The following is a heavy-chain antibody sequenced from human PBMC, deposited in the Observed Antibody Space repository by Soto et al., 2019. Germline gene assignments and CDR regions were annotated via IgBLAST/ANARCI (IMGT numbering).Heavy chain of an antibody. J-gene: IGHJ3*02. Sequence: QVQLVQSGAEVKKPGASVKVSCKASGYTFTSYGISWVRQAPGQGLEWLGWISAYNGNTNYAQKLQGRVTMTTDTSTSKAYMELRSLRSDDTAVYYCAGDVDIVVVPAAKNAFDIWGQGTMVTVSS. CDR2: ISAYNGNT. D-gene: IGHD2-2*03. V-gene: IGHV1-18*01. CDR1: GYTFTSYG. CDR3: AGDVDIVVVPAAKNAFDI.